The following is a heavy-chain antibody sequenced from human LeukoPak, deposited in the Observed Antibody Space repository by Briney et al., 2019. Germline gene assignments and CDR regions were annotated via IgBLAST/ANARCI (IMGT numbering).Heavy chain of an antibody. Sequence: SETLSLTCTVSGGSITSGTYSWSWIRQHPGKGLEWIGYIYHSGSTYYNPSLKSRVIISVDTPKNQFSLNLSSVTAADTAVYYCARDQSTDYYGMDVWGQGTTVTVSS. CDR1: GGSITSGTYS. CDR3: ARDQSTDYYGMDV. CDR2: IYHSGST. D-gene: IGHD1-1*01. V-gene: IGHV4-31*03. J-gene: IGHJ6*02.